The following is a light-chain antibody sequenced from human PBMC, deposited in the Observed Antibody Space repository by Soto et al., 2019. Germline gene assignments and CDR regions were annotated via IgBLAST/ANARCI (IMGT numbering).Light chain of an antibody. CDR2: EVN. Sequence: QSALTQPASVSGSPGQSITISCTGTSSNVGSYKLVSWYQQHPGKAPKHMIFEVNKRPSGVSNRFSGYKSGNTASLTISGLQAEDEADYYCSSYTSSSSRVFGGGTKVTVL. CDR1: SSNVGSYKL. V-gene: IGLV2-14*02. CDR3: SSYTSSSSRV. J-gene: IGLJ2*01.